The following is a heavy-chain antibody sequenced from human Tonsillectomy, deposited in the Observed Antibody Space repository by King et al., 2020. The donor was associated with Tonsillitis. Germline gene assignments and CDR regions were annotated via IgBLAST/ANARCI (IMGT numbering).Heavy chain of an antibody. CDR2: IYYSGST. CDR1: GGSISSYY. V-gene: IGHV4-59*08. J-gene: IGHJ4*02. CDR3: ARLLPEYRRSAGYFDY. Sequence: MQLQESGPGLVKPSETLSLTCTVSGGSISSYYWSWIRQPPGKGLEWIGYIYYSGSTKYNPSLKSRVTISVSTSKIQFSLKLCSVTAADTAVYYCARLLPEYRRSAGYFDYWGPGTLVTVSS. D-gene: IGHD6-6*01.